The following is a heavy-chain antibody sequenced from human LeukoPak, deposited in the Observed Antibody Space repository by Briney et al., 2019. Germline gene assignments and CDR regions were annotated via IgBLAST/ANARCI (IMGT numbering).Heavy chain of an antibody. V-gene: IGHV3-49*04. CDR3: TRDYGGFDY. J-gene: IGHJ4*02. CDR1: GFTFGDYV. CDR2: IRSKVYGGTT. Sequence: GGSLRLSCRCSGFTFGDYVMTWVRQAPGKGLEWVGFIRSKVYGGTTEYAASVKGRFIISRDDSKSIAYLQMNSLETEDTAVYYCTRDYGGFDYWGQGTLVTVSS. D-gene: IGHD4-23*01.